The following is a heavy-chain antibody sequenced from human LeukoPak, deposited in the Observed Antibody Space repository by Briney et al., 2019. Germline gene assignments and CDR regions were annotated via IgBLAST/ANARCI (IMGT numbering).Heavy chain of an antibody. V-gene: IGHV4-59*01. CDR2: MFYTGSG. CDR1: GGSMSNYY. CDR3: ATNLPGYSYGYWVA. Sequence: PSETLSLTCSVSGGSMSNYYWNWIRQLPGKGLEWIGYMFYTGSGKYNPSLKSRVTISVDTSKRQISLKLTSVTAADTAVYYCATNLPGYSYGYWVAWGQGTLVTVSS. J-gene: IGHJ5*02. D-gene: IGHD5-18*01.